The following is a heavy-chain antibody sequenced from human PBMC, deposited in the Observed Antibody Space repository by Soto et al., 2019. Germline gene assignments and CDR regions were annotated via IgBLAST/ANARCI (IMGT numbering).Heavy chain of an antibody. D-gene: IGHD2-2*02. J-gene: IGHJ6*02. CDR2: ISSRSDI. V-gene: IGHV3-21*01. CDR3: AREYTAWPLAYGLDV. Sequence: GGSLRLSCVGSGFTFSTYSVNWVRQAPGKGLEWVSSISSRSDIYYADSVKGRFTISRDNAKNSVSLQMNSLRAEDTAVYYCAREYTAWPLAYGLDVWGQGTTVTVSS. CDR1: GFTFSTYS.